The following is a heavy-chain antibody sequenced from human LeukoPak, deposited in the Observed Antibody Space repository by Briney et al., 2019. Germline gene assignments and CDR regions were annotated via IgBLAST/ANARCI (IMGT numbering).Heavy chain of an antibody. CDR2: INPNSGDT. Sequence: ASVKVSCKASGYTFTGYYMHWVRQAPGQGLEWMGWINPNSGDTNYAQKFQGRVTMTRDTSISTAYMELSRLRSDDTAVYYCARDTYTVLGMDVWGQGTTVTVSS. D-gene: IGHD2-2*02. CDR3: ARDTYTVLGMDV. V-gene: IGHV1-2*02. CDR1: GYTFTGYY. J-gene: IGHJ6*02.